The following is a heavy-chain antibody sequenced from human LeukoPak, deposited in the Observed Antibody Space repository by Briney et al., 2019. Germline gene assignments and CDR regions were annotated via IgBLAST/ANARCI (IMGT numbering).Heavy chain of an antibody. D-gene: IGHD3-10*01. CDR3: ARGYYYSYYYYYMDV. CDR2: INWNGGST. J-gene: IGHJ6*03. Sequence: GGSLRLSCAASGFTFDAYGMSWVRQAPGKGLEWVSGINWNGGSTGYADSVKGRFTISRDNAKNSLYLQMNSLRAEDTALYYCARGYYYSYYYYYMDVWGKGTTVTVSS. V-gene: IGHV3-20*04. CDR1: GFTFDAYG.